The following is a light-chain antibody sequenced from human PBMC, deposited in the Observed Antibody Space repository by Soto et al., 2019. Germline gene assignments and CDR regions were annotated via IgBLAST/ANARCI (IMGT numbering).Light chain of an antibody. Sequence: IVLTQSPVTLSLSPGERATLSCRASQSVSSNYLAWYQQKPDQAPRLLIYGASSRATGIPDRFSGSGSGTDFTLTVSRLEPEDFAVYYCQQYSSSPLTFGGGTKVEIQ. CDR3: QQYSSSPLT. CDR1: QSVSSNY. V-gene: IGKV3-20*01. J-gene: IGKJ4*01. CDR2: GAS.